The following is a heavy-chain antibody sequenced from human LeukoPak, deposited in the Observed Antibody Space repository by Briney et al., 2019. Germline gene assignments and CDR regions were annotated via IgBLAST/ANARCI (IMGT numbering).Heavy chain of an antibody. D-gene: IGHD2-8*01. Sequence: PGGSLRLSCAASGFTFDDYTLHWVRQRPGKGLEWIALISWDGGSTYFADSVTGRFSISRDNDKNALYLQMNGLKTEDTALYYCAKGDLYCTSFSCPLHFWGQGTLVIVSS. CDR3: AKGDLYCTSFSCPLHF. CDR2: ISWDGGST. CDR1: GFTFDDYT. J-gene: IGHJ4*02. V-gene: IGHV3-43*01.